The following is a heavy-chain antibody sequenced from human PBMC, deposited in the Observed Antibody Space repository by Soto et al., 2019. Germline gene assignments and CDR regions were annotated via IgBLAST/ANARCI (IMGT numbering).Heavy chain of an antibody. CDR2: INSDGSST. Sequence: SGGSLRLSCAASGFTFSSYWMHWVRQAPGKGQVWVSRINSDGSSTSYADSVKGRFTISRDNAKNTLYLQMNSLRAEDTAVYYCARDRALATTFLWGRRLIPEFDYWGQGPLGTISS. CDR3: ARDRALATTFLWGRRLIPEFDY. D-gene: IGHD3-16*01. V-gene: IGHV3-74*01. J-gene: IGHJ4*02. CDR1: GFTFSSYW.